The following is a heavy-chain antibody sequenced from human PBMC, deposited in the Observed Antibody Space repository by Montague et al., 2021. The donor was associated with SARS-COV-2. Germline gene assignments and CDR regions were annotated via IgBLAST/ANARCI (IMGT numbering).Heavy chain of an antibody. J-gene: IGHJ5*02. V-gene: IGHV4-31*03. D-gene: IGHD5-18*01. Sequence: TLSPTCTVSSGSISSGGSISSGGYYWSWIRQHPGKGLEWIGYIYYSGSTSYNPSLKSRVTISVDTSKNQFSLKRGSVTAADTAVYYCARDLGHRYVAGWFDPWGQGTLVTVSS. CDR1: SGSISSGGSISSGGYY. CDR2: IYYSGST. CDR3: ARDLGHRYVAGWFDP.